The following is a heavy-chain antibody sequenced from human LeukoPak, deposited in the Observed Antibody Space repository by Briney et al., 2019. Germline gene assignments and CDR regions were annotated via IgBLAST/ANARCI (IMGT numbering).Heavy chain of an antibody. CDR2: ISGSSGST. J-gene: IGHJ6*03. Sequence: GGSLRLSCAASGFTFSSYAVSWVRQAPGKGLERVSAISGSSGSTYYADSVKGRFTISRDNSKNTLYLQMNSLRAEDTAIYYCAKFKKFPYYYYMDVWGKGTTVTVSS. CDR3: AKFKKFPYYYYMDV. D-gene: IGHD2-21*01. CDR1: GFTFSSYA. V-gene: IGHV3-23*01.